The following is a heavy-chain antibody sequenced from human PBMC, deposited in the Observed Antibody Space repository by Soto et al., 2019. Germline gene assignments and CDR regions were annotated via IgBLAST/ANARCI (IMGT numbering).Heavy chain of an antibody. J-gene: IGHJ6*02. V-gene: IGHV3-74*01. CDR3: SRELPTAIRGGYYYSYGMDV. D-gene: IGHD2-2*02. CDR2: IHTDGSST. Sequence: PGGSLRLSCAASGFTPSSYWMHWVRQAPGKGLVWVSRIHTDGSSTSYADSVKGRFTISRDSAKNTLYLQMSSLRAEDTAVYYCSRELPTAIRGGYYYSYGMDVWGQGTTVTVSS. CDR1: GFTPSSYW.